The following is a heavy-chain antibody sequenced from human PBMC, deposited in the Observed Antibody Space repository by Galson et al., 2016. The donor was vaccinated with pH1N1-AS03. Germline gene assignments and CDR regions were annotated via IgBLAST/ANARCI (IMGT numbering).Heavy chain of an antibody. CDR3: VKDIPDYDVWNGYSRGGDY. Sequence: SVKVSCKASGYSFVNFGITWVRQAPGQGLEWVGCISAYNGNTNYAQKFLGRVSMTTDTSTSTAYMELRSLTSDDTAIYYCVKDIPDYDVWNGYSRGGDYWGQGTLVTVSS. D-gene: IGHD3-3*01. J-gene: IGHJ4*02. CDR1: GYSFVNFG. CDR2: ISAYNGNT. V-gene: IGHV1-18*01.